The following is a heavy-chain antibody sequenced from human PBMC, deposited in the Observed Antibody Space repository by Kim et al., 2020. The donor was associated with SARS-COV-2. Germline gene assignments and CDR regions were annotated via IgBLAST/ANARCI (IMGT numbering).Heavy chain of an antibody. V-gene: IGHV3-64D*06. D-gene: IGHD6-13*01. J-gene: IGHJ6*02. Sequence: GRFTISRDNSKNTLYLQMSSLRAEDTAVYYCVKLPDSSSWYALPGLGMDVWGQGTTVTVSS. CDR3: VKLPDSSSWYALPGLGMDV.